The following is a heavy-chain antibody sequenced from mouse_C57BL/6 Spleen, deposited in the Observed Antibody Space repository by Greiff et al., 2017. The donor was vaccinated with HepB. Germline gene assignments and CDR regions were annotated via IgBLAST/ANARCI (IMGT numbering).Heavy chain of an antibody. CDR1: GYTFTSYW. CDR2: INPSNGGT. D-gene: IGHD2-4*01. J-gene: IGHJ4*01. Sequence: QVQLQQPGTELVKPGASVKLSCKASGYTFTSYWMHWVKQRPGQGLEWIGNINPSNGGTNYNEKFKSKATLTVDKSSSTAYMQLSSLTSEDSAVYYCARSDYDYDQDYYAMDYWGQGTSVTVSS. CDR3: ARSDYDYDQDYYAMDY. V-gene: IGHV1-53*01.